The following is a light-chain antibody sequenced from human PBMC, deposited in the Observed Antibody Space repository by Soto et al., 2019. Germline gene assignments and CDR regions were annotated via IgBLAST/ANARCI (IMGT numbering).Light chain of an antibody. CDR3: QEYNNLPPIT. V-gene: IGKV3-15*01. J-gene: IGKJ5*01. CDR1: QSVSGN. Sequence: EIVMTQSPATLSVSPGERATLSCRASQSVSGNLAWYQQIPGQAPRLLIYGASTRATGIPARFSGSGSGTEFTHTISTLPSEDFADYYCQEYNNLPPITFGQGTLLEIK. CDR2: GAS.